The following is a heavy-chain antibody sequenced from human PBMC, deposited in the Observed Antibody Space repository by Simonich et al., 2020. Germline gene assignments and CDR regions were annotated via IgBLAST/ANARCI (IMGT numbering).Heavy chain of an antibody. CDR1: GYTFTGYY. D-gene: IGHD2-21*01. J-gene: IGHJ3*02. Sequence: QVQLVQSGAEVKKPGASVKVSCKASGYTFTGYYMHWVRQAPGQGLEWMGWNNPNRGGTNYAQNFQGRVTMTRDTSISTAYMELSRLRSDDTAVYYCARNGLVGILKAFDIWGQGTMVTVSS. V-gene: IGHV1-2*02. CDR3: ARNGLVGILKAFDI. CDR2: NNPNRGGT.